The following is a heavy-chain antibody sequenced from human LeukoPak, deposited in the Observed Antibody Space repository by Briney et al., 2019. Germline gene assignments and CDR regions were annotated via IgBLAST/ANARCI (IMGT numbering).Heavy chain of an antibody. Sequence: ASVKVSCKASGDSFTTYAFSWVRQAPGQGLEWMGWINPNTGDTNFAQKFQGRVAMTRDTSLSTAYMDLSRLTSDDTAVYYCARDWPGISLHFDLWGRGTLIAVSS. CDR1: GDSFTTYA. V-gene: IGHV1-2*02. CDR2: INPNTGDT. CDR3: ARDWPGISLHFDL. J-gene: IGHJ2*01. D-gene: IGHD2-15*01.